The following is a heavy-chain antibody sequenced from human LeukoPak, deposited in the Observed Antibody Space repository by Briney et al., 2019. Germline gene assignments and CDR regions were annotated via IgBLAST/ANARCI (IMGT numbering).Heavy chain of an antibody. V-gene: IGHV5-51*01. CDR3: ARSGGNYYSI. Sequence: PGESLKISCKGSGYRFTSYWIGWVRQMPGTGLEWMGIIYPGDSDTIYSPSFQGQVTISADKSTSTANLQWSSLKASDTAMYYCARSGGNYYSIWGQGTMVTVSS. CDR1: GYRFTSYW. D-gene: IGHD1-26*01. CDR2: IYPGDSDT. J-gene: IGHJ3*02.